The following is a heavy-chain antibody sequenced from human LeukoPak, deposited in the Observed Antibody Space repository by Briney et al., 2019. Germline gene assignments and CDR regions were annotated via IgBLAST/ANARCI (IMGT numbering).Heavy chain of an antibody. D-gene: IGHD3-3*01. CDR1: GFTLSSYA. CDR3: ANQRDFWSGYFDRY. J-gene: IGHJ4*02. V-gene: IGHV3-23*01. CDR2: ISGSGGNT. Sequence: GGSLRLSCAASGFTLSSYAMSWVRQAPGKGLEWVSGISGSGGNTYYADSVKGRFTISRDNSKNTVYLQMNSLRAEDTAVYYCANQRDFWSGYFDRYWGQGTLVSVSS.